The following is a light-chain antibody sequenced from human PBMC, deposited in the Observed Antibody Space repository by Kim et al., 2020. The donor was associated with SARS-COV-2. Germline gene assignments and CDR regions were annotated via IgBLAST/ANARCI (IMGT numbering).Light chain of an antibody. CDR3: QAWDSSTAV. J-gene: IGLJ2*01. CDR2: QDS. V-gene: IGLV3-1*01. CDR1: KLGDKY. Sequence: SPGQTASITCSGDKLGDKYACWYQQKPGQSPVLVIYQDSKRPSGIPERFSGSNSGNTASLTLSGTQAMDEADYYCQAWDSSTAVFGGGTQLTVL.